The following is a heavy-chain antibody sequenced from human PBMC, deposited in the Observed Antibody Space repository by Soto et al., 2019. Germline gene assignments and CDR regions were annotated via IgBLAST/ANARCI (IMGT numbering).Heavy chain of an antibody. J-gene: IGHJ6*02. V-gene: IGHV4-30-2*01. Sequence: QLQLQESGSGLVKPSQTLSLTCAVSGGSISSDSYSWSWIRQPPGKGLEWIGYIYHSGSTDYNPSLKRRATISVDKSRNQFSLKLSSVSVADTAVYYCARVPVTIGYGMDVWGQGTTVTVSS. D-gene: IGHD4-17*01. CDR3: ARVPVTIGYGMDV. CDR1: GGSISSDSYS. CDR2: IYHSGST.